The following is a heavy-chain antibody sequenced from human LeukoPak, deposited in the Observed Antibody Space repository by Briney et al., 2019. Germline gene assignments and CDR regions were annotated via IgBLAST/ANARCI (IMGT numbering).Heavy chain of an antibody. D-gene: IGHD3-10*01. CDR2: IYYSGST. CDR1: GGSVSNGNYY. J-gene: IGHJ4*02. Sequence: SETLSLTCTVSGGSVSNGNYYWSWLRQPPGKALEWIGYIYYSGSTYYNPSLEGRVTISVDTSKNQFSVKLSSVTTADTAVYYCARSQNYYGSGDYWSQGTLVTVSS. CDR3: ARSQNYYGSGDY. V-gene: IGHV4-61*01.